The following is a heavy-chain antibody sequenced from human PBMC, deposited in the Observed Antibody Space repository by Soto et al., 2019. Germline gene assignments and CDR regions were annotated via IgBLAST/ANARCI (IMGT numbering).Heavy chain of an antibody. CDR3: AGTRRSSGYDPLDY. Sequence: EVQLVESGGGLVQPGGSLRLSCAASGFTFSSYAMHWVRQAPGKGLEYVSVINSNGGSTFYANSVKGRFTITRDNSKNTLYLQMGSLRAEDMGVYYCAGTRRSSGYDPLDYWGQGTLVTVSS. J-gene: IGHJ4*02. CDR2: INSNGGST. D-gene: IGHD5-12*01. CDR1: GFTFSSYA. V-gene: IGHV3-64*01.